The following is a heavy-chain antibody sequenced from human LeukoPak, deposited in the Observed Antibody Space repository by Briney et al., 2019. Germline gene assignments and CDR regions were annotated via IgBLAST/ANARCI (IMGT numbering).Heavy chain of an antibody. Sequence: SETLSLTCTVSGGSISSFYWSWIRQPPGKGLEWIGYISHTGSTNYNPSLKSRVTMSVDTSKNQFSLKLSSVTAADTAVYFCARGVDVGRVQVREYFDSWGQGTLVTVSS. CDR3: ARGVDVGRVQVREYFDS. D-gene: IGHD1-1*01. CDR1: GGSISSFY. V-gene: IGHV4-59*01. CDR2: ISHTGST. J-gene: IGHJ4*02.